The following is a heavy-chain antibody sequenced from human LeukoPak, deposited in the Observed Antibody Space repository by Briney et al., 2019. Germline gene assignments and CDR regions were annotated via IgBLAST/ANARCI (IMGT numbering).Heavy chain of an antibody. J-gene: IGHJ6*03. Sequence: GGSLRVSCAASGFTFSTYSMSWVRQAPGKGLEWVANIKQDGSEKYYVDSVKGRFTISRDNAKKSLYLQMNSLRAEDTAVYYCARENYDFWGGYGNYYYYYMDVWGKGTTVTVSS. V-gene: IGHV3-7*01. D-gene: IGHD3-3*01. CDR3: ARENYDFWGGYGNYYYYYMDV. CDR2: IKQDGSEK. CDR1: GFTFSTYS.